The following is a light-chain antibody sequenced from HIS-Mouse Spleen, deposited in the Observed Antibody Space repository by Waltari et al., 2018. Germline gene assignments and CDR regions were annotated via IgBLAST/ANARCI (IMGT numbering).Light chain of an antibody. CDR2: GAS. Sequence: EIVLTQSPGTLSLSPGERATLSCRASQSVSSSYLAWYQQKPGQAPRLLIYGASSRAPGIPDRFSGSGSGTDFTLTISRLEPEDCAVFYCQQYGSSPLTFGGGTKVEIK. CDR3: QQYGSSPLT. V-gene: IGKV3-20*01. J-gene: IGKJ4*01. CDR1: QSVSSSY.